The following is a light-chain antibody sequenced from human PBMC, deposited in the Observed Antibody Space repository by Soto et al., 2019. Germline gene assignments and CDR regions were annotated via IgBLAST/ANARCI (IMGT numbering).Light chain of an antibody. V-gene: IGKV1-5*01. J-gene: IGKJ1*01. CDR3: QQGYSTPWT. Sequence: DIRMTPSPYTLSLSVGDRVTITCRASQSSSDWLAWYQQKPGKAPRLLIFDVSSLESGVPSRFSASGSGTDFTLTLNSLQPEDFATYYCQQGYSTPWTFGQGTKVDIK. CDR2: DVS. CDR1: QSSSDW.